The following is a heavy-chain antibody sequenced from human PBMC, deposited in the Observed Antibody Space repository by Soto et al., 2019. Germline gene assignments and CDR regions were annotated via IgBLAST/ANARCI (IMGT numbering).Heavy chain of an antibody. D-gene: IGHD3-10*01. V-gene: IGHV4-61*03. CDR1: GGSVGSGSYY. J-gene: IGHJ5*02. CDR2: IYYSGNT. CDR3: ARDSVLAYYSRHRNPYWFDP. Sequence: SETLSLTCAVSGGSVGSGSYYWSWIRQPLGKGLEGIGYIYYSGNTDYNPSLRGRASISVNKAKNHFSLQLTSVTAADTAIYYCARDSVLAYYSRHRNPYWFDPWGQGTLVTVS.